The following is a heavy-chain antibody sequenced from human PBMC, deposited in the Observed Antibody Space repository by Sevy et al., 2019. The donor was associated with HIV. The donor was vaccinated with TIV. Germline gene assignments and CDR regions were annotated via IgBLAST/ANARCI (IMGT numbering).Heavy chain of an antibody. V-gene: IGHV3-33*01. J-gene: IGHJ4*02. Sequence: GGSLRLSCKASGFIFSRYCVHWVRQAPGKGLEWVASIFNDGKTKYYGDVVKGRFTISRDDSKNTLYLQMDSLRAEDTAVYYCARESGSDWYLDYWGQGTLVTVSS. D-gene: IGHD1-26*01. CDR1: GFIFSRYC. CDR3: ARESGSDWYLDY. CDR2: IFNDGKTK.